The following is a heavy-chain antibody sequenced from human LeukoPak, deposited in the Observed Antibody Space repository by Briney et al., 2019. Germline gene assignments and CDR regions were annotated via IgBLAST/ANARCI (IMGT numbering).Heavy chain of an antibody. D-gene: IGHD1-26*01. CDR2: IYYSGST. Sequence: SETLSLTCTVSGGSISSHYWSWIRQPPGKGLEWIGYIYYSGSTNYNPSLKSRVTISVDTSKNQFSLKLSSVTAADTAVYYCAREEALGSGSFDYWGQGTLVAVSS. V-gene: IGHV4-59*11. CDR1: GGSISSHY. CDR3: AREEALGSGSFDY. J-gene: IGHJ4*02.